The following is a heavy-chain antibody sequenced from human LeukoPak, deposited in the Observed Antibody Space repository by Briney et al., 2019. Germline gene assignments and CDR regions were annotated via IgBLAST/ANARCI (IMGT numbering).Heavy chain of an antibody. D-gene: IGHD3-9*01. J-gene: IGHJ3*02. Sequence: GESLKISCKGSGYSFTSYWIGWVRQMPGKGLEWMGIIYPGDSDTRYSPSFQGQVTISADKSISTAYLQWSSLKASDTAMYYCARGAVDILTGYYQDAFDIWGQGTMVTVSS. V-gene: IGHV5-51*01. CDR1: GYSFTSYW. CDR3: ARGAVDILTGYYQDAFDI. CDR2: IYPGDSDT.